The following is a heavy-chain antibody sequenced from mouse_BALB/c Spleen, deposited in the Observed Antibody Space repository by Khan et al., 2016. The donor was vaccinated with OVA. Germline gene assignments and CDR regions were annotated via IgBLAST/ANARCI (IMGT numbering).Heavy chain of an antibody. D-gene: IGHD4-1*01. V-gene: IGHV1-87*01. Sequence: QVQLKQSGAELARPGASVKLSCKASGYTFTSYWMQWVQQRPGQGLEWIGAIYPGDGDTRYTQKFKGKATLTADKSSSTAYMQLSSLASEDSAVYYCARDWDWAMDYWGQGTSVTVSS. CDR2: IYPGDGDT. J-gene: IGHJ4*01. CDR3: ARDWDWAMDY. CDR1: GYTFTSYW.